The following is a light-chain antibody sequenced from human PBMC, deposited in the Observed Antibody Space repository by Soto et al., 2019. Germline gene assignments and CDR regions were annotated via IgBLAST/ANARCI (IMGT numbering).Light chain of an antibody. V-gene: IGLV2-14*01. CDR3: SSYTSSSTLLYV. CDR1: SSDVGGYNY. Sequence: QSALTQPASVSGSPGQSITISCTGTSSDVGGYNYVSWYQQHPGKAPKLMIYDVSNRPSGVSNRFSGSKSGNTASLTISGLQAEDDADYYCSSYTSSSTLLYVFVTGTKLTVL. CDR2: DVS. J-gene: IGLJ1*01.